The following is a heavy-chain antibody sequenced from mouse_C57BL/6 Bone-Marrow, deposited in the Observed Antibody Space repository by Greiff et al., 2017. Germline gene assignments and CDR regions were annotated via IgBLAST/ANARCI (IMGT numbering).Heavy chain of an antibody. CDR1: GYTFTDHI. Sequence: QVHVKQSGAELASPGASVTLSCKASGYTFTDHIMNWVKKRPGQGLEWIGRIYPVSGETNYNQKFMGKATFSVDRSSSTVYMVLNSLTSEDPAVYYCGTRPYYYGSSSYAMDYWGQGTSVTVSS. CDR3: GTRPYYYGSSSYAMDY. CDR2: IYPVSGET. D-gene: IGHD1-1*01. V-gene: IGHV1-11*01. J-gene: IGHJ4*01.